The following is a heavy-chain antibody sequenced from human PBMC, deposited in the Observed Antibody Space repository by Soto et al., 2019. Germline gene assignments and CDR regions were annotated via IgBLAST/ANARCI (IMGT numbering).Heavy chain of an antibody. V-gene: IGHV2-5*02. J-gene: IGHJ4*02. D-gene: IGHD6-13*01. CDR3: VHRAGMGGNSWLPGH. CDR2: LYWDDDK. Sequence: QITLKESGPTLVKPTQTLTLTCTFSGFSLSTSEVGVGWIRQPPGKALEWLALLYWDDDKRYNPSLKSRLTITTDTSKSQVVLTLTNMDPVDTATYYCVHRAGMGGNSWLPGHWGRGTLVTVSS. CDR1: GFSLSTSEVG.